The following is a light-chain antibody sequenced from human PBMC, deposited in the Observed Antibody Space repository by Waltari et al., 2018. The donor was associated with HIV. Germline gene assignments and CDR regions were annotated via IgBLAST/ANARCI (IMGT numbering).Light chain of an antibody. V-gene: IGKV1-39*01. J-gene: IGKJ1*01. CDR1: QSINEY. Sequence: DIQMTQSPSSLSASVGDRVTITCRASQSINEYLNWYQQKPGKAPSLLIYGASNSQAGVPSRISGSGSGTDFTLTISRLQPEDLAVYYCQQVANSRVTFGQGTRVEIK. CDR3: QQVANSRVT. CDR2: GAS.